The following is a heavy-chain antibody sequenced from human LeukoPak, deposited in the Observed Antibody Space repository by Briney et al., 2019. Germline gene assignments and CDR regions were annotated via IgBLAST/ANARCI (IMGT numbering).Heavy chain of an antibody. V-gene: IGHV3-7*01. CDR3: AKGDMTIHYYMDV. Sequence: GGSLRLSCAASGFTFSSYWMSWVRQAPGKGLEWVANIKQDGSEKYYVDSVKGRFTISRDNAKNSLYLQMNSLRAEDTAVYYCAKGDMTIHYYMDVWGKGTTVTISS. CDR2: IKQDGSEK. J-gene: IGHJ6*03. CDR1: GFTFSSYW. D-gene: IGHD4/OR15-4a*01.